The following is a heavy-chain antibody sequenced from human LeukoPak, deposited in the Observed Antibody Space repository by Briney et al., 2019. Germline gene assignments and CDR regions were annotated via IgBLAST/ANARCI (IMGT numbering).Heavy chain of an antibody. V-gene: IGHV3-30*02. CDR3: AKGGLKRGYSRVMEFDY. CDR2: IRYDGSNK. CDR1: GFTFSSYG. J-gene: IGHJ4*02. Sequence: PGGSLRLSCAASGFTFSSYGMHWVRQAPGKGLEWVAFIRYDGSNKYYADSVKGRFTISRDNSKNTLYLQMNSLRAEDTAVYYCAKGGLKRGYSRVMEFDYWGQGTLVTVSS. D-gene: IGHD5-18*01.